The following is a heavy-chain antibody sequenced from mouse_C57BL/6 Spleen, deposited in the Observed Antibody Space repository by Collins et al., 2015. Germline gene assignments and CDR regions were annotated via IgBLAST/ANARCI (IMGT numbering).Heavy chain of an antibody. Sequence: QVQLQQSGAELVRPGTSAKVSCKASGYAFTNYLIEWVKQRPGQGLEWIGVINPGSGGTNYNEKFKGKATLTADKSSSTAYMQLSSLTSDDSAVYFCARSGITTDYYFDYWGQGTTLTVSS. CDR2: INPGSGGT. D-gene: IGHD1-1*01. CDR3: ARSGITTDYYFDY. CDR1: GYAFTNYL. V-gene: IGHV1-54*01. J-gene: IGHJ2*01.